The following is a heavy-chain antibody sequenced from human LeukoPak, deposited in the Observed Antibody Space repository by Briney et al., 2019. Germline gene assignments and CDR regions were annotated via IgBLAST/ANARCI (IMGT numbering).Heavy chain of an antibody. CDR1: GFTFSRYW. J-gene: IGHJ4*02. V-gene: IGHV3-74*01. CDR3: ERDLGLVTTPGHAFDH. CDR2: INPDATII. Sequence: GGSLRLSCAASGFTFSRYWMHWVRQVPGKGLVWVSRINPDATIITYADSVRGRFTISRDNAKNTLYLQLSNLRAEDTAVYYCERDLGLVTTPGHAFDHWGQGTLVTVSS. D-gene: IGHD6-19*01.